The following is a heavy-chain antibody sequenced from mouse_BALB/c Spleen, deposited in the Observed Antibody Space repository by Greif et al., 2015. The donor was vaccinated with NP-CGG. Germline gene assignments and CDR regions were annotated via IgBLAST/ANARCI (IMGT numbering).Heavy chain of an antibody. CDR3: ARDMLGRGFAY. Sequence: EVKLVESGGGLVQPGGSLRLSCATSGFTFTDYYMSWVRQPPGKALEWLGFIRNKANGYTTEYSASVKGRFTISRDNSQSILYLQMNTLRAEDSATYYCARDMLGRGFAYWGQGTLVTVSA. J-gene: IGHJ3*01. CDR1: GFTFTDYY. V-gene: IGHV7-3*02. CDR2: IRNKANGYTT. D-gene: IGHD4-1*01.